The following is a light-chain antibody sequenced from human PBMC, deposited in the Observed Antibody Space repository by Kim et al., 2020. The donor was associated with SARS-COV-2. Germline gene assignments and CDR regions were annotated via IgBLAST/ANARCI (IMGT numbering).Light chain of an antibody. CDR1: ESIATN. CDR3: QQSYSTFGA. Sequence: AAVRDRDPSPCRTSESIATNLNWYQHKPGKAPELLIYGAANLQSGVPSRFSGSGSGTDFTLTSNSLQREDFGTYYCQQSYSTFGAFGGGTKVDIK. CDR2: GAA. J-gene: IGKJ4*01. V-gene: IGKV1-39*01.